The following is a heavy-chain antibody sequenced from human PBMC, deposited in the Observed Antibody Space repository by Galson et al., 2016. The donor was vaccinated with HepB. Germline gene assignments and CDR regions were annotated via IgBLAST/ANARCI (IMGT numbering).Heavy chain of an antibody. CDR3: TRGQRIRIQLWFTSY. J-gene: IGHJ4*02. V-gene: IGHV1-2*02. D-gene: IGHD5-18*01. CDR1: GYTFTDYY. CDR2: INPNTGDT. Sequence: SVKVSCKASGYTFTDYYVHWVRQAPGQGLEWMGWINPNTGDTNYAQRFQGRVTMTRDTSIGTAYMELSRLRSDDTAVYYCTRGQRIRIQLWFTSYWGQGTLVTVTS.